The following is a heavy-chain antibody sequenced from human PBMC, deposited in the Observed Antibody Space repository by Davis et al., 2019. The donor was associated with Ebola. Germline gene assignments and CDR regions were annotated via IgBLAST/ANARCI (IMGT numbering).Heavy chain of an antibody. Sequence: GESLKISCKGSGYTFTSYGISWVRQAPGQGLEWMGWISAYNGNTNYAQKLQGRVTMTTDTSTSTAYMELRSLRSDDTAVYYCARRPMVRVKNYYYYYGMDVWGKGTTVTVSS. CDR3: ARRPMVRVKNYYYYYGMDV. V-gene: IGHV1-18*01. CDR2: ISAYNGNT. CDR1: GYTFTSYG. J-gene: IGHJ6*04. D-gene: IGHD3-10*01.